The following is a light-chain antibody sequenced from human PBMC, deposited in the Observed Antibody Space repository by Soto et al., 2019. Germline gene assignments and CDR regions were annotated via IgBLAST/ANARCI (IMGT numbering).Light chain of an antibody. CDR2: GAS. J-gene: IGKJ4*01. Sequence: IVLTQSSGTLSLSPGERSTLSCRASQSVSSTKLAWYQQRPRQAPXLXXFGASNRATGVPDRFSGSGCATEYFLATSRLEPHDFVVYYCQQFGSTPFLTFGEGTKVDIK. CDR3: QQFGSTPFLT. CDR1: QSVSSTK. V-gene: IGKV3-20*01.